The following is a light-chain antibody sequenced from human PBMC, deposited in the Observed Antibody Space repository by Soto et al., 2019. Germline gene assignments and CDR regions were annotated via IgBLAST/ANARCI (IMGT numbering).Light chain of an antibody. CDR3: QQYGSSPFT. CDR2: DAS. J-gene: IGKJ4*01. CDR1: QSVSSSY. Sequence: EIVLTQSPGTLSLSPGERATLSCRASQSVSSSYLAWYQQKPGQAPRLLIYDASSRATGIPDRFSGSGSGTDFTLTISILEPEDVAVYCCQQYGSSPFTFGGGTKVEIK. V-gene: IGKV3-20*01.